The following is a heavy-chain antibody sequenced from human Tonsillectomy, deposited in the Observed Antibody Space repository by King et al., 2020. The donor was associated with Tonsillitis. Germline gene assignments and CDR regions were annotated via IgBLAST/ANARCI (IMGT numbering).Heavy chain of an antibody. V-gene: IGHV4-34*01. CDR1: GWSFSGYY. CDR2: INHSGST. J-gene: IGHJ6*02. Sequence: VQLQQWGAGLFKPSETLSLTCAVYGWSFSGYYWRWIRQPPGKGLEGVGEINHSGSTNYNPSLKSRVTISVDTSKNQFSLKLSSVTAADTAVYYCAREFGIVVVVAATGGGMDAWGQGTTVTVSS. D-gene: IGHD2-15*01. CDR3: AREFGIVVVVAATGGGMDA.